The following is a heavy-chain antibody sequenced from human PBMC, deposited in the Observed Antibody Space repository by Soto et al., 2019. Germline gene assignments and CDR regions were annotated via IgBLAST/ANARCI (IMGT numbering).Heavy chain of an antibody. CDR1: GGTFSSYA. V-gene: IGHV1-69*13. D-gene: IGHD2-8*01. CDR2: IIPIFGTA. CDR3: ARGYCTNGVCYNFDY. J-gene: IGHJ4*02. Sequence: GASVKVSCKASGGTFSSYAISWVRRAPGQGLEWMGGIIPIFGTANYAQKFQGRVTITADESTSTAYMELSSLRSEDTAVYYCARGYCTNGVCYNFDYWGQGTLVTVSS.